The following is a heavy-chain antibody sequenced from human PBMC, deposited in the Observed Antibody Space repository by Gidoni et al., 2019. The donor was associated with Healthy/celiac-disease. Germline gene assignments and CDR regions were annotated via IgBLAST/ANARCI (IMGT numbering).Heavy chain of an antibody. CDR2: INPSGGST. D-gene: IGHD2-15*01. CDR3: ARAPTYCSGGSCPEFDY. Sequence: QVQLVQSGAEVKKPGASVKVSCKASGYTFTSYYMHWVRQAPGQGLEWMGIINPSGGSTSYAQKFQGRVTMTRDTSTSTVYMELSSLRSEDTAVYYCARAPTYCSGGSCPEFDYWGQGTLVTVSS. V-gene: IGHV1-46*03. CDR1: GYTFTSYY. J-gene: IGHJ4*02.